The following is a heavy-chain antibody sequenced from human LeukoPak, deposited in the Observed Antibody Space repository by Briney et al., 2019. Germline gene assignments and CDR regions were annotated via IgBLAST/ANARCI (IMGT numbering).Heavy chain of an antibody. CDR1: GGSISSGSYY. J-gene: IGHJ5*02. V-gene: IGHV4-61*02. Sequence: PSQTLSLTCTVSGGSISSGSYYWSWIRQPAGKGLEWIGRIYTSGSTNYNPSLKSRVTISVDTSKNQFSLKLSAVTAADTAVYYCARHLRTYGSRWYEWFDPWGQGTLVIVSS. CDR2: IYTSGST. D-gene: IGHD6-13*01. CDR3: ARHLRTYGSRWYEWFDP.